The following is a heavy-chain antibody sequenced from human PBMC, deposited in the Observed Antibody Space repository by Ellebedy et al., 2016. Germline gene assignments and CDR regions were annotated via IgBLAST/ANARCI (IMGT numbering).Heavy chain of an antibody. D-gene: IGHD2-8*01. CDR3: TTEKYALRAKGDAFDI. V-gene: IGHV3-15*01. CDR2: IKSKTDGGTT. CDR1: GFTFSNAW. Sequence: GGSLRLSCAASGFTFSNAWMSWVRQAPGKGLEWVGRIKSKTDGGTTDYAAPVKGRFTISRDDSKNTLYLQMNSLKTEDTAVYYCTTEKYALRAKGDAFDIWGQGTMVTVSS. J-gene: IGHJ3*02.